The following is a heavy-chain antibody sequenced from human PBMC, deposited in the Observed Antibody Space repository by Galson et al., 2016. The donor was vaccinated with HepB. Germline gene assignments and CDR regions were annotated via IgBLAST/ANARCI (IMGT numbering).Heavy chain of an antibody. Sequence: SLRLSCAASGFTFSDFYMNWIRQAPGKGLEWIAYVSSSGSYTQYADSLKGRFTIFRDNAKKSLYLQMNSLRVEDTAMYYCAGCGGDCASRYFHNWGQGILVTVSS. CDR2: VSSSGSYT. V-gene: IGHV3-11*06. D-gene: IGHD2-21*02. CDR3: AGCGGDCASRYFHN. J-gene: IGHJ1*01. CDR1: GFTFSDFY.